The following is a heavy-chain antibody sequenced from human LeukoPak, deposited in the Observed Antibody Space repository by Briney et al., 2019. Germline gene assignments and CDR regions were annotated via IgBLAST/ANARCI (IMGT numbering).Heavy chain of an antibody. V-gene: IGHV1-18*01. CDR2: TSAYNGNT. D-gene: IGHD3-10*01. CDR3: AREVEADYGSGSYPSFSDY. CDR1: GYTFTSYG. Sequence: ASVKVSCKASGYTFTSYGISWVRQAPGQGLEWMGWTSAYNGNTNYAQKLQGRVTMTTDTSTSTAYMELRSLRSDDTAVYYCAREVEADYGSGSYPSFSDYWGQGTLVTVSS. J-gene: IGHJ4*02.